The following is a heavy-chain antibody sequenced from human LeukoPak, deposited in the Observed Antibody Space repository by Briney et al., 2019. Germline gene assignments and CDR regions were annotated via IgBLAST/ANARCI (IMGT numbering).Heavy chain of an antibody. D-gene: IGHD2-2*01. Sequence: SETLSLTCTVSGGSMSSYYWSWIRQPPGKGLEWIGYIYYSGSTNYNPSLKSRVTISVDTSKNQFSLKLSSVTATDTAVYYCHFKYCSSSTCFYYFDYWGQGTLVTVSS. CDR2: IYYSGST. J-gene: IGHJ4*02. V-gene: IGHV4-59*08. CDR3: HFKYCSSSTCFYYFDY. CDR1: GGSMSSYY.